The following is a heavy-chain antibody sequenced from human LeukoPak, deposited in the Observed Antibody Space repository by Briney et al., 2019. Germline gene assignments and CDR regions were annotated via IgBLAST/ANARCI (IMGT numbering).Heavy chain of an antibody. CDR2: IYSGGST. V-gene: IGHV3-53*01. D-gene: IGHD5-24*01. CDR3: ARALLVRNGYNYSPNYFDY. Sequence: GGSLRLSCAASGFTVSSNYMSWVRQAPGKGLEWVSVIYSGGSTYYADSVKGRFTISRDNSKNTLYLQMNSLRAEDTAVYYCARALLVRNGYNYSPNYFDYWGQGTLVTVSS. CDR1: GFTVSSNY. J-gene: IGHJ4*02.